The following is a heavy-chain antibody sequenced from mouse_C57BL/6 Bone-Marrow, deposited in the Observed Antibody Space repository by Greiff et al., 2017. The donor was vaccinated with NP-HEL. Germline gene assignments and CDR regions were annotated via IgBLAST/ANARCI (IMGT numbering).Heavy chain of an antibody. CDR2: IHPNSGST. CDR3: ARGLLWLRRRDYYAMDY. V-gene: IGHV1-64*01. Sequence: VQLQQPGAELVKPGASVKLSCKASGYTFTSYWMHWVKQRPGQGLEWIGMIHPNSGSTNYNEKFKSKATLTVDKSSSTAYMQLSSLTSEESAVYYCARGLLWLRRRDYYAMDYWGQGTSVTVSS. D-gene: IGHD2-2*01. J-gene: IGHJ4*01. CDR1: GYTFTSYW.